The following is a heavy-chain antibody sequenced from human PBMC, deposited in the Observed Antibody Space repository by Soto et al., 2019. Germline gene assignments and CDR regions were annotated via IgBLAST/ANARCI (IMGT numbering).Heavy chain of an antibody. CDR2: ISYDGSNK. D-gene: IGHD2-2*02. V-gene: IGHV3-30-3*01. CDR3: ARGGGVVPAAIYSFLSTHSGMDV. CDR1: GFTFSSYA. J-gene: IGHJ6*02. Sequence: GGSLRLSCAASGFTFSSYAMHWVRQAPGKGLEWVAVISYDGSNKYYADSVKGRFTISRDNSKNTLYLQMNSLRAEDTAVYYCARGGGVVPAAIYSFLSTHSGMDVWGQGNTVTVSS.